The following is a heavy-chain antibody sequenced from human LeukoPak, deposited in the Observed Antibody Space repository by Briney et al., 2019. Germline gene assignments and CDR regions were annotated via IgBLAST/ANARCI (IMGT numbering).Heavy chain of an antibody. V-gene: IGHV1-46*01. CDR1: GYTFTSYY. Sequence: ASVKVSCKASGYTFTSYYMHWVRQAPGQGLEWMGIINPSGGSTSYAQKFQGRVTMTRDTSTSTVYMELSSLRSEDTAVYYCASMAHYGGNSGGQGFDYWGQGTLVTVSS. D-gene: IGHD4-23*01. CDR3: ASMAHYGGNSGGQGFDY. J-gene: IGHJ4*02. CDR2: INPSGGST.